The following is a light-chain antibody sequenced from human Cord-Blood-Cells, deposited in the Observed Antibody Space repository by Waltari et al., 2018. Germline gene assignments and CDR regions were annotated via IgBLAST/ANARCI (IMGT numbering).Light chain of an antibody. Sequence: SYELTQPPSVSVSPGQTASITSSGDKLGDKYACWYQQKPGQSPVLVIYQDSKRPSGIPERFSGSNSGNTATLTISGTQAMDEADYYCQAWDSSNWVFGGGTKLTVL. CDR2: QDS. CDR1: KLGDKY. CDR3: QAWDSSNWV. J-gene: IGLJ3*02. V-gene: IGLV3-1*01.